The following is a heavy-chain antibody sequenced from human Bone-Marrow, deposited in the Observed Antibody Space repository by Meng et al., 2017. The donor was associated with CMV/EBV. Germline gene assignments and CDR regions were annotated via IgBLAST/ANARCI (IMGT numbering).Heavy chain of an antibody. CDR2: ISYDGSNK. D-gene: IGHD1-26*01. V-gene: IGHV3-30-3*01. Sequence: GESLKISCAASGFTFSSYAMHWVRQAPGKGLEWVAVISYDGSNKYYADSVKGRFTISRDNSKNTLYLQMNSLRAEDTAVYYCARDKGGSYLRAFDIWGQGTMVTVSS. CDR3: ARDKGGSYLRAFDI. J-gene: IGHJ3*02. CDR1: GFTFSSYA.